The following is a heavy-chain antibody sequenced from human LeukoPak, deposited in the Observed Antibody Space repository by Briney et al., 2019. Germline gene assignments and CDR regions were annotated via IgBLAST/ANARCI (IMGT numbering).Heavy chain of an antibody. CDR3: ATYRQVLLPFES. D-gene: IGHD2-8*02. CDR2: IFPSGGEI. V-gene: IGHV3-23*01. CDR1: GFTFSTFA. Sequence: GGSLRLSCAASGFTFSTFAMIWVRQPPGKGLEWVSSIFPSGGEIHYADSVRGRFTISRDNSKSTLSLQMNSLRAEDTAIYYCATYRQVLLPFESWGQGTLLTVSS. J-gene: IGHJ4*02.